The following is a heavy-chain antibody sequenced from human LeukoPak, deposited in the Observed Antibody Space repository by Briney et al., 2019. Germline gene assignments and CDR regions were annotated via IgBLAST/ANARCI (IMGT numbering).Heavy chain of an antibody. CDR2: ISASGGST. J-gene: IGHJ5*02. Sequence: GGSLRISCAASGFTFSNYALTWVRQAPGKGLEWVSLISASGGSTYYADSMQGRFTVSRDNSKNTLYLQIDSPRAEDTAVYYCAKDLPLGYWPRTPLVLNYFDPWGQGTLVTVSS. CDR1: GFTFSNYA. V-gene: IGHV3-23*01. D-gene: IGHD2-15*01. CDR3: AKDLPLGYWPRTPLVLNYFDP.